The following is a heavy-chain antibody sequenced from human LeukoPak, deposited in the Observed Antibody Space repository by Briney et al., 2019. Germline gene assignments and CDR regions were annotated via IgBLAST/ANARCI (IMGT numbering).Heavy chain of an antibody. D-gene: IGHD3-10*01. CDR1: GFTFSRYA. J-gene: IGHJ4*02. V-gene: IGHV3-64D*06. CDR3: VKDSSSGSYFAY. Sequence: PGGSLRLSCSASGFTFSRYAMHWVRQAPGKGLEYVSAISSNGGSTYYADSVKGRFTISRDNSRNTLHLQMSSLRVEDTAVYYCVKDSSSGSYFAYWGQGTLVIVSS. CDR2: ISSNGGST.